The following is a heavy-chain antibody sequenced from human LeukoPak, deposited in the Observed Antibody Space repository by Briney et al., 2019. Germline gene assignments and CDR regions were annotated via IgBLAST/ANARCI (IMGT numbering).Heavy chain of an antibody. CDR2: ISSSSSTI. D-gene: IGHD1-26*01. V-gene: IGHV3-48*04. J-gene: IGHJ4*02. CDR3: AKDARRIVGATSPAYYFDY. Sequence: QPGGSLRLSCAASGFTFSSYSMNWVRQAPGKGLEWVSYISSSSSTIYYADSVKGRFTISRDNAKNSLYLQMNSLRAEDTAVYYCAKDARRIVGATSPAYYFDYWGQGTLVTVSS. CDR1: GFTFSSYS.